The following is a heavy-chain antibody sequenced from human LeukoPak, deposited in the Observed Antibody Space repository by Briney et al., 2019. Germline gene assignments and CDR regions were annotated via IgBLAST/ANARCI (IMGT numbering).Heavy chain of an antibody. CDR2: IRYDGSDK. V-gene: IGHV3-30*02. D-gene: IGHD2-2*01. CDR1: GFTFSGHG. Sequence: GGSLRLSCAASGFTFSGHGMHWVRQASGKGLEWVAFIRYDGSDKYYADSVRGRFTISRDNSKNTLYLQMNSLRAEDTAVYYCASPSGWGYCSSTSCPLRYWGQGTLVTVSS. J-gene: IGHJ4*02. CDR3: ASPSGWGYCSSTSCPLRY.